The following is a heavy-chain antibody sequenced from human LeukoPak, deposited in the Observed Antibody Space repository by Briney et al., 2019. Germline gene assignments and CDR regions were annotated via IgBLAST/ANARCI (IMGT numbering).Heavy chain of an antibody. CDR3: AKWRGSSSYFDY. D-gene: IGHD6-13*01. J-gene: IGHJ4*02. CDR2: LTGSGVST. Sequence: HAGGSLRLSCAASGFTFSAYGMSWVRQAPGKGLEWVSALTGSGVSTYYIDSVKGRFTISRDNSKNTLYLQMNSLRAEDTAVYYCAKWRGSSSYFDYWGQGTLVTVSS. V-gene: IGHV3-23*01. CDR1: GFTFSAYG.